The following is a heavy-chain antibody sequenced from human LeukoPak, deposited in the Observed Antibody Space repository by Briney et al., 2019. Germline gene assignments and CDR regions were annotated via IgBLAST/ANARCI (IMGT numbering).Heavy chain of an antibody. J-gene: IGHJ4*02. D-gene: IGHD1-26*01. CDR1: GGSISSYY. CDR3: YSGSTNYNHSLKSRVTISVDTSKNQFSLKLSSVTAADTAMYYCARRAYSSGWYYFDY. V-gene: IGHV4-59*03. CDR2: IYYSGST. Sequence: SETLSLTCTVSGGSISSYYWSWIRQPPGKGLEWIWYIYYSGSTNYNPSPKTRVTTSVDTPKNKFPLQLTAVSATAPACYNYYSGSTNYNHSLKSRVTISVDTSKNQFSLKLSSVTAADTAMYYCARRAYSSGWYYFDYWGQGTLVTVSS.